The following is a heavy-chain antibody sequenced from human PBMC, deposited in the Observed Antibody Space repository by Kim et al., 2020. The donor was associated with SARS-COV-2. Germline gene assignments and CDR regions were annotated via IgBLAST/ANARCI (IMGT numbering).Heavy chain of an antibody. Sequence: SVKVSCKASGGTFSSYAISWVRQAPGQGLEWMGGIIPIFGTANYAQKFQGRVTITADKSTSTAYMELSSLRSEDTAVYYCARVPEMATITGYFDYWGQGTLVTVSS. CDR3: ARVPEMATITGYFDY. J-gene: IGHJ4*02. CDR1: GGTFSSYA. CDR2: IIPIFGTA. V-gene: IGHV1-69*06. D-gene: IGHD5-12*01.